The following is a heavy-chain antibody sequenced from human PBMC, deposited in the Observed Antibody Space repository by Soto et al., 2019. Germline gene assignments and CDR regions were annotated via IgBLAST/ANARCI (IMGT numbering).Heavy chain of an antibody. V-gene: IGHV4-4*01. J-gene: IGHJ5*02. D-gene: IGHD3-22*01. Sequence: TLSLTCTVSGGSISSTRWWSWVRLSPGRGLEWIGDIYHLGTTNYNPSLKRRVSISLDKSKNQFSLKLTSVTAADTAVYFCARTGKFYYYDMSGLPFDPWGPGVLVTVS. CDR2: IYHLGTT. CDR3: ARTGKFYYYDMSGLPFDP. CDR1: GGSISSTRW.